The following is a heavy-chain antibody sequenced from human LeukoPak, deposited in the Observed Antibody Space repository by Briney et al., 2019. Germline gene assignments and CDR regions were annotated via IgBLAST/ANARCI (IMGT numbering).Heavy chain of an antibody. J-gene: IGHJ4*02. CDR2: ISNDGSNE. CDR1: GFTFSNHG. CDR3: AKGSGGSYYGYFDY. Sequence: PGRSLRLSCAASGFTFSNHGIHWVRQAPGKGLEWVAVISNDGSNENYADSVKGRFTISRDNSKNTLYLQMNSLRAEDTAVYFCAKGSGGSYYGYFDYWGQGTLVTVSS. D-gene: IGHD2-15*01. V-gene: IGHV3-30*18.